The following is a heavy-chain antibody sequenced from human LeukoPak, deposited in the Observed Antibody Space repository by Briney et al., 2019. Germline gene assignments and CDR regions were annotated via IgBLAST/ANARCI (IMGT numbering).Heavy chain of an antibody. CDR3: AKDREEYSSSWYWDEDAFDI. J-gene: IGHJ3*02. CDR1: GFTFSSYA. Sequence: GGSLRLSCAASGFTFSSYAMSWVRQAPGKGLEWVSAISGSGGSTYYADSVKGRFTISRDNSKNTLYLQMNSLRAEDTAVYYCAKDREEYSSSWYWDEDAFDIWGQGTMVTVSS. CDR2: ISGSGGST. V-gene: IGHV3-23*01. D-gene: IGHD6-13*01.